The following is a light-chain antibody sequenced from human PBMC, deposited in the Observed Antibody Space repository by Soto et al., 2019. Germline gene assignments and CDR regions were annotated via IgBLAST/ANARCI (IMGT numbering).Light chain of an antibody. CDR2: GAS. V-gene: IGKV3-15*01. CDR3: QQYNSYQGT. Sequence: EIVVTQSPATLSVSPGERATLSCRASQTLSSGYLAWYQQKPGQAPRLLIYGASTRATAVPARFTASGSGTEFTLTISSLQPDDFATYYCQQYNSYQGTFGQGTKVDIK. J-gene: IGKJ1*01. CDR1: QTLSSGY.